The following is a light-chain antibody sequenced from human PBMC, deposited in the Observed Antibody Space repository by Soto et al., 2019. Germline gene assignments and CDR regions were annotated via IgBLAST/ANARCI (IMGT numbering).Light chain of an antibody. J-gene: IGLJ1*01. Sequence: QSVLTQPASVSGSPGQLITISCTGTSSDVGGYNYVSWYQQHPGKAPKLMIYEVSNRPSGVSNRFSGSKSGNTASLTISGLQAEDEADYYCSSYTSSSTLRVFGTGTKVTVL. CDR1: SSDVGGYNY. CDR3: SSYTSSSTLRV. CDR2: EVS. V-gene: IGLV2-14*01.